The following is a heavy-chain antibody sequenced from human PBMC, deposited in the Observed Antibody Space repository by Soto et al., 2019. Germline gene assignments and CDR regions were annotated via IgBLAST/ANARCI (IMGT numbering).Heavy chain of an antibody. CDR1: GYTFTKYY. CDR3: ARGAAADDYFDY. Sequence: GASVTVSCKASGYTFTKYYIHWVRQAPGQGLEWMAIINPNGGNTNYAQKLQGRVTMTTDTSTSTAYMELRSLRSDDTAVYYCARGAAADDYFDYWGQGTLVTVSS. D-gene: IGHD6-13*01. J-gene: IGHJ4*02. V-gene: IGHV1-46*01. CDR2: INPNGGNT.